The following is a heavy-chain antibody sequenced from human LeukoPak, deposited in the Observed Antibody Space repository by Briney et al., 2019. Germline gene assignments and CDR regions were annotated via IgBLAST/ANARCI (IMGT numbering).Heavy chain of an antibody. D-gene: IGHD2-2*01. CDR2: IRGSGDIT. CDR1: GFTFSSYA. J-gene: IGHJ4*01. Sequence: LGGSLRLSCAASGFTFSSYAMSWVRQAPGKGLEWVSGIRGSGDITYYADSVKGRFTISRDNFKNTLYLQMNSLRAEDTAVYYCAKTRIVCTSVSCPGGGFDYWGHGTLVTVSS. CDR3: AKTRIVCTSVSCPGGGFDY. V-gene: IGHV3-23*01.